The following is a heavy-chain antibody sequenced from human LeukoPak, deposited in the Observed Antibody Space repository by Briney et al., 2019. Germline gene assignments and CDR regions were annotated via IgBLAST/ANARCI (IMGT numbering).Heavy chain of an antibody. V-gene: IGHV1-69*06. CDR3: ARSGRSSLEVAFDI. Sequence: SVKVSCKASGGTFSSYAISWVRQAPGQGLEWMGGIIPIFGTANYAQKFQGRVTITADKSTSTAYMELSSLRSEDTAVYYCARSGRSSLEVAFDIWGQGTMVTVSS. D-gene: IGHD3-10*01. CDR2: IIPIFGTA. CDR1: GGTFSSYA. J-gene: IGHJ3*02.